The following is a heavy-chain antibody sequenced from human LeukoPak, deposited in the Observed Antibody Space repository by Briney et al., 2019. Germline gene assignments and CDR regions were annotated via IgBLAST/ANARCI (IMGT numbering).Heavy chain of an antibody. V-gene: IGHV4-59*01. CDR1: GASIKSYY. CDR2: IDYSGST. CDR3: ARASGAGYSYGNADF. J-gene: IGHJ4*02. D-gene: IGHD5-18*01. Sequence: SETLSLTCSVSGASIKSYYWSWLRQPPGKAMEWVGYIDYSGSTNYNPSLKSRVTISVDTSKNLFSLKLSSVTAADTAVYYCARASGAGYSYGNADFWGQGALVTVSS.